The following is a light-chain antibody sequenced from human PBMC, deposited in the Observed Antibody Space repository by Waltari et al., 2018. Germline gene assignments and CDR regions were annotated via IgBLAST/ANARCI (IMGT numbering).Light chain of an antibody. J-gene: IGKJ1*01. V-gene: IGKV1-39*01. CDR1: QSISIY. CDR2: AVS. CDR3: QQSSRTPPWT. Sequence: DIQMTQSPSSLSASVGDSVTITCRASQSISIYLNWYQQKPGKAPKLLISAVSSLQSGVPSRFSGSGSGTDFALTISSLQPEDCATYYCQQSSRTPPWTFGQWTQVEIK.